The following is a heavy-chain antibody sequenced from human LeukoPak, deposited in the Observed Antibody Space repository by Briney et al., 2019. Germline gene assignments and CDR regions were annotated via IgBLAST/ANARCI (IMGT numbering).Heavy chain of an antibody. V-gene: IGHV3-74*01. CDR3: ARVIDSNSWYFDL. Sequence: GGSLRLSCAASGFAFSGYCMHWVRQAPGKGLVWVSRINSDGSSTNYADSVKGRFTISRDNAKNTLSLQMNSLRAEDTAVYYCARVIDSNSWYFDLWGRGTLVTVSS. D-gene: IGHD6-13*01. CDR1: GFAFSGYC. CDR2: INSDGSST. J-gene: IGHJ2*01.